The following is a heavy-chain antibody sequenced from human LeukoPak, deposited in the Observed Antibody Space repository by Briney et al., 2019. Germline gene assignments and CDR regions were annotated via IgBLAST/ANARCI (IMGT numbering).Heavy chain of an antibody. V-gene: IGHV3-30-3*01. Sequence: GGSLRLSCAASGFTFSSYAMHWVRQAPGKGLEWVAVISYDGSNKYYADSVKGRFTISRDNSKNTLYLQMNSLRAEDTAVYYCARDEFWGGFHYGSGSYLWKYYFDYWGQGTLVTVSS. CDR1: GFTFSSYA. D-gene: IGHD3-10*01. CDR3: ARDEFWGGFHYGSGSYLWKYYFDY. J-gene: IGHJ4*02. CDR2: ISYDGSNK.